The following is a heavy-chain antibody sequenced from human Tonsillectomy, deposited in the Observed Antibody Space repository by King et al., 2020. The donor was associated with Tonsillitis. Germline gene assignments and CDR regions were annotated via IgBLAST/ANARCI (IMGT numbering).Heavy chain of an antibody. Sequence: QLVQSGAEVKKPGESLKISCKGSGYNFISCWIGWVRQMPGKGLEWRGIIYLGDSDTTYSPSFQGQLTIAVGKSISTAYLQWSSLRASDTAMYYCARLGIAVLEGAFDIWGQGTMVTVSS. CDR2: IYLGDSDT. D-gene: IGHD6-19*01. CDR3: ARLGIAVLEGAFDI. CDR1: GYNFISCW. V-gene: IGHV5-51*01. J-gene: IGHJ3*02.